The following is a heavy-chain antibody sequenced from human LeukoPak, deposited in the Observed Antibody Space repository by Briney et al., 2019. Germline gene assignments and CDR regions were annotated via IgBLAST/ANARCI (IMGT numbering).Heavy chain of an antibody. Sequence: SETLSLTCAVSGGSISSNKWWTWVRQPPGKGLEWIGEIYHSGSTNYNPSLKSRVTMSVDTSKKQFSPKLSSVTAADTAVYYCAGRYYDSSGYYPHFDYWGQGTLVTVSS. D-gene: IGHD3-22*01. CDR3: AGRYYDSSGYYPHFDY. J-gene: IGHJ4*02. CDR1: GGSISSNKW. CDR2: IYHSGST. V-gene: IGHV4-4*02.